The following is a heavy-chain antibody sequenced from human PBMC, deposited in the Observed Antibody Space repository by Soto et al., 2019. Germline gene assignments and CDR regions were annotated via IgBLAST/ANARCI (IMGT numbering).Heavy chain of an antibody. CDR1: GFTFSSSW. Sequence: PGGSLRLSCAASGFTFSSSWMHWVRQAPGKGLEWVSAISGSGGSTYYADSVKGRFTISRDNSKNTLYLQMNSLRAEDTAVYYCANSYEVLFDYWGQGALVTVSS. CDR2: ISGSGGST. CDR3: ANSYEVLFDY. D-gene: IGHD3-16*01. J-gene: IGHJ4*02. V-gene: IGHV3-23*01.